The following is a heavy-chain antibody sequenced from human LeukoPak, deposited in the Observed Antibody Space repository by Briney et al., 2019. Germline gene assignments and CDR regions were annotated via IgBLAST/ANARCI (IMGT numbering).Heavy chain of an antibody. CDR2: INPNSGGT. Sequence: ASVKVSCKASGYTFTGYSMHWVRQAPGQGLEWMGWINPNSGGTNYAQKFQGRVTMTRDTSISTAYMELSWLRSDDTAVYYCAREGELPPYFDYWGQGTLVTVSS. CDR3: AREGELPPYFDY. D-gene: IGHD1-26*01. CDR1: GYTFTGYS. J-gene: IGHJ4*02. V-gene: IGHV1-2*02.